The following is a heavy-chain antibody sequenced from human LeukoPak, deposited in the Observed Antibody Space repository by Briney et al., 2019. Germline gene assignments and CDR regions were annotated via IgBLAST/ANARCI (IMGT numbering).Heavy chain of an antibody. CDR2: ISSSSSYI. V-gene: IGHV3-21*04. J-gene: IGHJ5*02. D-gene: IGHD6-19*01. Sequence: GGSLRLSCAASGFTFSSYSMNWVRQAPGKGLEWVSSISSSSSYIYYADSVKGRFTISRDNAKNSLYLQMNSLRAEDTAVYYCAKSAYSSAWYDRWGQGTLVTVSS. CDR1: GFTFSSYS. CDR3: AKSAYSSAWYDR.